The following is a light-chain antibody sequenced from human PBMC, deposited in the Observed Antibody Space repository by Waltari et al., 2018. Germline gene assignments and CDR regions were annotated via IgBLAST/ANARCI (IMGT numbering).Light chain of an antibody. CDR2: QDT. J-gene: IGLJ3*02. CDR1: ELGDKY. CDR3: QAWDRGTWV. Sequence: SYELTQPPSVSVSPGQTASIPCSGDELGDKYACWYQQKPGQSPVLVIYQDTKRRSGIPERFSGSSSGNTATLTIRGTQAMDEADYYCQAWDRGTWVFGGGTKLTVL. V-gene: IGLV3-1*01.